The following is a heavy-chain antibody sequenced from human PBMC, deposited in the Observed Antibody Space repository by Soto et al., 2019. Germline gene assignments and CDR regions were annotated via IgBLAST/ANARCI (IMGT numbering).Heavy chain of an antibody. CDR2: ISYDGSNK. CDR3: AREFAYDFWSGYYLDP. D-gene: IGHD3-3*01. Sequence: QVQLVESGGGVVQPGRSLRLSCAASGFTFSSYATHWVRQAPGKGLEWVAVISYDGSNKYYADSVKGRFTISRDNSKNTLYLQMNSLRAEDTAVYYCAREFAYDFWSGYYLDPWGQGTLVTVSS. J-gene: IGHJ5*02. CDR1: GFTFSSYA. V-gene: IGHV3-30-3*01.